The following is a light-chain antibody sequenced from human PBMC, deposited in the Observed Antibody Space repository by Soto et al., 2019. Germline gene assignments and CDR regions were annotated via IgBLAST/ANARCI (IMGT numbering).Light chain of an antibody. J-gene: IGKJ1*01. Sequence: DIQMTQSPSTLSASVGDRVTITCRASQSISSWLAWYQQKPGKAPNLLIYMASTLESGVPSRFSGSGSGTEFTLTITSLQPDDFATYYCQQYNVYPPTFGQGTKVEI. V-gene: IGKV1-5*03. CDR2: MAS. CDR3: QQYNVYPPT. CDR1: QSISSW.